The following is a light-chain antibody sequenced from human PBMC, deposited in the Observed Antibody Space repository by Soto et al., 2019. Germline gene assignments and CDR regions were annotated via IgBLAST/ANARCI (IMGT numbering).Light chain of an antibody. J-gene: IGLJ2*01. V-gene: IGLV2-23*01. Sequence: QSALTQPASVSGSPGQSITISCTGTSSDVGSYKFVSWYQQHPVKAPKLMIYEGSKRPSGVSNRFSGSKSGNTASLTITWLQAEDEADDYCCSYAGSSTLVFGGGTKLTVL. CDR3: CSYAGSSTLV. CDR1: SSDVGSYKF. CDR2: EGS.